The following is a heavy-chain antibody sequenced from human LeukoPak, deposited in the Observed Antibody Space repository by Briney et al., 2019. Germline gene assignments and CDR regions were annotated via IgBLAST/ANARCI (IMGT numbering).Heavy chain of an antibody. Sequence: PGGSLRLSCAASGFTFSSYSMNWVRQAPGKGLEWVSSISSSSSYIYYADSVKGRFTISRDNAKNSLCLQMNSLRAEDTAVYYCASPAGYSYGFDYWGQGTLVTVSS. J-gene: IGHJ4*02. D-gene: IGHD5-18*01. V-gene: IGHV3-21*01. CDR2: ISSSSSYI. CDR1: GFTFSSYS. CDR3: ASPAGYSYGFDY.